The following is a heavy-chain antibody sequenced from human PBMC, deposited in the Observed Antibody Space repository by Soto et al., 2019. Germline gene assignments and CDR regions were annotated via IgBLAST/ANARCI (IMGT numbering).Heavy chain of an antibody. V-gene: IGHV6-1*01. J-gene: IGHJ6*03. CDR2: TYYRSEWYN. CDR1: GDSVSSNTAA. Sequence: SXTLSLTCAISGDSVSSNTAAWNWIRQSPSRGLEWLGRTYYRSEWYNDYAVPVKSRITINPDTSKNQFSLQLNSVTPEDTAVYYCARGLILWFGEVSRREGYYYYMDVWGKGTTVTVSS. D-gene: IGHD3-10*01. CDR3: ARGLILWFGEVSRREGYYYYMDV.